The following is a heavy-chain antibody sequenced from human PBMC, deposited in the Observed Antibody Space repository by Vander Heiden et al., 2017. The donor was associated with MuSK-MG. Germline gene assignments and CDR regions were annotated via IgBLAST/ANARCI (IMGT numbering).Heavy chain of an antibody. CDR1: GFIFSSYW. Sequence: EVQLVESGGGLVQPGGYLRLSCAASGFIFSSYWMSWVRQAPGKGLEWVANIKQDGSEKYYVDSVKGRFTISRDNAKNSLYLQMNSLRAEDTAVYYCASPYYYDSSGYHHDAFDIWGQGTMVTVSS. V-gene: IGHV3-7*01. D-gene: IGHD3-22*01. CDR3: ASPYYYDSSGYHHDAFDI. J-gene: IGHJ3*02. CDR2: IKQDGSEK.